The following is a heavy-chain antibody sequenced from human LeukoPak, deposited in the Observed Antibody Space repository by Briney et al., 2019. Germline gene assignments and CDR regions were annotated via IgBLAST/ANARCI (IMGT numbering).Heavy chain of an antibody. CDR2: MNPNSGNT. Sequence: ASVKVSCKASGYTFTSYDINWVRQATGQGLERMGWMNPNSGNTGYAQKFQGRVTMTRNTSISTAYMELSSLRSEDTAVYYCARQSLSSSSPGSVTSWIDYWGQGTLVTVSS. CDR1: GYTFTSYD. J-gene: IGHJ4*02. V-gene: IGHV1-8*01. CDR3: ARQSLSSSSPGSVTSWIDY. D-gene: IGHD6-13*01.